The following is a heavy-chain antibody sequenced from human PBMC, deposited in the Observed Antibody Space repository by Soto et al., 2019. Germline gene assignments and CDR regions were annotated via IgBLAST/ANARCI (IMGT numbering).Heavy chain of an antibody. D-gene: IGHD3-9*01. J-gene: IGHJ5*02. CDR2: IYYSGST. Sequence: PSETLSLTCTVSGGSISSYYWSWIRQPPGKGLEWIGYIYYSGSTNYNPSLKSRVTISVDTSKNQFSLKLSSVTAADTAVYYCARQIVGLAPNWFDPWGQGTLVTVSS. CDR3: ARQIVGLAPNWFDP. V-gene: IGHV4-59*08. CDR1: GGSISSYY.